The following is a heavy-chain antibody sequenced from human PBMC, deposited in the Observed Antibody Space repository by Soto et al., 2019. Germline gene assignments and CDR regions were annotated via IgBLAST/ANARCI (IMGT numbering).Heavy chain of an antibody. Sequence: RASVKVSCKASGYTFTSYGISWVRQAPGQGLEWMGWISAYNGNTNYAQKFQGRVTMTEDTSTDTAYMELSSLRSEDTAVYYCATDRPYDYDSSGYSKWSYWGHGTLVTVSS. J-gene: IGHJ1*01. V-gene: IGHV1-18*01. D-gene: IGHD3-22*01. CDR2: ISAYNGNT. CDR3: ATDRPYDYDSSGYSKWSY. CDR1: GYTFTSYG.